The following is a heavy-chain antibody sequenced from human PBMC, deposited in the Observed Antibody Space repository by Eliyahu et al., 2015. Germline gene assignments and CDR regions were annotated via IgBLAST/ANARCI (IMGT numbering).Heavy chain of an antibody. CDR2: INHSGST. J-gene: IGHJ5*02. V-gene: IGHV4-34*01. CDR3: ARRRTQVRLLDP. Sequence: QVQLQQWGAGLLKPSETLSLTXAVYGGSFSGYYWSWIRQPPGKGLEWIGEINHSGSTNYNPSLKSRVTISVDTSKNQFSLKLSSVTAADTAVYYCARRRTQVRLLDPWGQGTLVTVSS. CDR1: GGSFSGYY. D-gene: IGHD1-7*01.